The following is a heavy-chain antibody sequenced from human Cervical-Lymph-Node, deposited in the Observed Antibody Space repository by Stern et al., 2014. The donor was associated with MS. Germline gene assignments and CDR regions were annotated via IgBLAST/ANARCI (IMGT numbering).Heavy chain of an antibody. Sequence: MQLVESGGGVVQPGRSLRLSCAASGFTFSSYGMHWVRQAPGKGLEWVAVISYDGSNKYYADSVKGRFTISRDNSKNTLYLQMNSLRAEDTAVYYCAKDRPPYSSSLPYYFDYWGQGTLVTVSS. CDR3: AKDRPPYSSSLPYYFDY. CDR2: ISYDGSNK. CDR1: GFTFSSYG. J-gene: IGHJ4*02. V-gene: IGHV3-30*18. D-gene: IGHD6-13*01.